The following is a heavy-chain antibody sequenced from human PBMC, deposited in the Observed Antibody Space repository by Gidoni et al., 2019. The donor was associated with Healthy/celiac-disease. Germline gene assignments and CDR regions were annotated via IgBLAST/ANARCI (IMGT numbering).Heavy chain of an antibody. V-gene: IGHV3-30*18. J-gene: IGHJ3*02. D-gene: IGHD2-21*02. CDR3: AKEWSEGFVVVTADDAFDI. CDR1: GFTFSSYG. CDR2: ISYDGSNK. Sequence: QVQLVESGGGAVQPGRSLRLSCAASGFTFSSYGMHWVRQAPGKGLEWVAVISYDGSNKYYADSVKGRFTISRDNSKNTLYLQMNSLRAEDTAVYYCAKEWSEGFVVVTADDAFDIWGQGTMVTVSS.